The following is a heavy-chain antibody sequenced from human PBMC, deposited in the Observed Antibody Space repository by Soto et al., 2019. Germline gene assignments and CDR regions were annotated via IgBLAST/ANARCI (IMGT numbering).Heavy chain of an antibody. D-gene: IGHD3-3*02. CDR3: ARLPSRHLVDY. J-gene: IGHJ4*02. CDR2: MFYGVST. Sequence: SETLSLTCTVSGSSINSSGYYWGWIRQPPGKGLEWIGSMFYGVSTYYNPSLKSRVTVSVDTSKNQFSLNLRSVTAADTAVYYCARLPSRHLVDYWGQGTQVTVSS. V-gene: IGHV4-39*01. CDR1: GSSINSSGYY.